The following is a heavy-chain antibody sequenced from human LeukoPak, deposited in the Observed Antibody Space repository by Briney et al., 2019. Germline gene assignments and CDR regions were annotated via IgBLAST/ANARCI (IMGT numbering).Heavy chain of an antibody. CDR2: IQNSMST. CDR1: GGSISSYY. D-gene: IGHD4-17*01. J-gene: IGHJ5*02. V-gene: IGHV4-59*01. CDR3: ARRTTVTEFDP. Sequence: PSETLSLTCTVSGGSISSYYWSWVRQPPGKGLEWIGYIQNSMSTNYSPSLKSRVTISVDTSKNQFSLQLSSVTAADTAVYYCARRTTVTEFDPWGQGTLVTVSS.